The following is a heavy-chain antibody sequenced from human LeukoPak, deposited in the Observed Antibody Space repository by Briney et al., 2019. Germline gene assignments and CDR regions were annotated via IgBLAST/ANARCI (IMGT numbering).Heavy chain of an antibody. J-gene: IGHJ5*02. V-gene: IGHV3-33*01. CDR2: VWYDGSKK. CDR1: GFTFSSYG. CDR3: ARDSRDSSGSNWFDP. Sequence: GRSLRLSCAASGFTFSSYGMHWVRQAPGKGLEWVAVVWYDGSKKYSADSVKGRITISRDNAKNSLYLQMNSLRAEDTAVYYCARDSRDSSGSNWFDPWGQGTLVTVSS. D-gene: IGHD3-22*01.